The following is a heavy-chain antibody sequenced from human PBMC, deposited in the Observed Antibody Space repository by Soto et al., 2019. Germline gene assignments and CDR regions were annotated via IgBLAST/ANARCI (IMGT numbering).Heavy chain of an antibody. V-gene: IGHV1-2*04. Sequence: ASVKVSCKASGYTFTGDYMHWGRQAPGQGLEGMRWINPNSGGTNYAQKFQGWGTMTRHTSISPANTDLSSLRSDGPAVYQRARDPRYLGAAGTFPVSGYYYGMDVWGQGTTVTVSS. CDR1: GYTFTGDY. D-gene: IGHD6-13*01. J-gene: IGHJ6*02. CDR3: ARDPRYLGAAGTFPVSGYYYGMDV. CDR2: INPNSGGT.